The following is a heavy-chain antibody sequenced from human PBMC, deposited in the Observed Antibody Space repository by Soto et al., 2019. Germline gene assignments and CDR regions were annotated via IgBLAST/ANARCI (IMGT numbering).Heavy chain of an antibody. V-gene: IGHV3-21*01. D-gene: IGHD3-10*01. CDR2: ISSSSAYI. Sequence: GGSLRLSCAASGFTFSSYAMSWVRQAPGKGLEWVSSISSSSAYIHYADSVKGRFTISRDNAKNSLYLQMNSLRVEDTALYYCARALSGSFYWGQGTLVTVSS. J-gene: IGHJ4*02. CDR3: ARALSGSFY. CDR1: GFTFSSYA.